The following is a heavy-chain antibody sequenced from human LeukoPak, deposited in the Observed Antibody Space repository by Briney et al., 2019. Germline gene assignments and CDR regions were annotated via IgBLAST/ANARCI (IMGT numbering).Heavy chain of an antibody. J-gene: IGHJ4*02. D-gene: IGHD4-17*01. CDR3: ARAGFTVTYFDY. Sequence: SETLSLTCTVSGGSVSSSNYYWSSIRQPPGKGLQWIGYIYYSGSTNYNPSLESRVTISVDTSKNQFSLRLTSVTAADTAVYYCARAGFTVTYFDYWGQGTLVTVSS. V-gene: IGHV4-61*01. CDR2: IYYSGST. CDR1: GGSVSSSNYY.